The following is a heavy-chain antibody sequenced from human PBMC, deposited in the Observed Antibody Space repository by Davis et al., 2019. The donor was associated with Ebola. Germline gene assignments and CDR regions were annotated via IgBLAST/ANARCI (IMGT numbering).Heavy chain of an antibody. CDR3: ARHVSDYLWGTYREVLGPTFDF. CDR2: IYYSGST. V-gene: IGHV4-39*01. J-gene: IGHJ4*02. CDR1: GASISSSSTYY. D-gene: IGHD3-16*02. Sequence: SETLSLTCAVSGASISSSSTYYWGWIRQPPGKGLEWIGSIYYSGSTYYNPSLKSRVTISVDTSKNQFSLKLSSVTAADTAVYYCARHVSDYLWGTYREVLGPTFDFWGQGTLVTVSS.